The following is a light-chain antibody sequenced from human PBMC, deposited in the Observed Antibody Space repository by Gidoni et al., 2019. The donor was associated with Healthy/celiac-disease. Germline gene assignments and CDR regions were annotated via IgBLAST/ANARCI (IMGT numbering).Light chain of an antibody. V-gene: IGLV1-47*01. CDR2: RNN. CDR1: SSNIGSNY. Sequence: QSVLTQPPSASGTPGQRVTISCSGSSSNIGSNYVYWYQTLPGTAPKLLIYRNNQRPSGVPDRFSGSKSGTSASLAISGLRSEDEAYYYCAAWDDSLSGYVVFGGGTKLTVL. CDR3: AAWDDSLSGYVV. J-gene: IGLJ2*01.